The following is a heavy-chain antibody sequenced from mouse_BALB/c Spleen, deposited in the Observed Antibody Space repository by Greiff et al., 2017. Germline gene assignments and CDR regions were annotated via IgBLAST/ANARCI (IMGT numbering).Heavy chain of an antibody. CDR2: IDPETGGT. CDR3: TRTYYGDWFAY. J-gene: IGHJ3*01. CDR1: GYTFTDYE. D-gene: IGHD2-10*01. V-gene: IGHV1-15*01. Sequence: QVQLKQSGAELVRPGASVTLSCKASGYTFTDYEMHWVKQTPVHGLEWIGAIDPETGGTAYNQKFKGKATLTADKSSSTAYIELRSLTSEDSAVYYCTRTYYGDWFAYWGQGTLVTVSA.